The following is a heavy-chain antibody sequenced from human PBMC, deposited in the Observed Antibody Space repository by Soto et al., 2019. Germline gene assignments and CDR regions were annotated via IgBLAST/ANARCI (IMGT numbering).Heavy chain of an antibody. J-gene: IGHJ6*02. CDR2: IYYSGST. CDR3: ARDQYYGSGSYSSGDYYYGMDV. Sequence: PSETLSLTCTVSGGSISSYYWRWIRQPPGKGLEWIGYIYYSGSTNYNPSLKSRVTISVDTSKNQFSLKLSSVTAADTAVYYCARDQYYGSGSYSSGDYYYGMDVWGQGTTVTVSS. V-gene: IGHV4-59*01. D-gene: IGHD3-10*01. CDR1: GGSISSYY.